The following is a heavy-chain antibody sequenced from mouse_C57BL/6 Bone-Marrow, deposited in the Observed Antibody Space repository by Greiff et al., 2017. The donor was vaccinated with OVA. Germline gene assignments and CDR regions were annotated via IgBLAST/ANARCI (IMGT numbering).Heavy chain of an antibody. J-gene: IGHJ4*01. V-gene: IGHV5-9*01. D-gene: IGHD1-1*02. CDR1: GFTFSSYT. Sequence: EVNLVESGGGLVKPGGSLKLSCAASGFTFSSYTMSWVRQTPEKRLEWVATISGGGGNTYYPDSVKGRFTISRDNAKNTLYLQMSSLRSEYTALYYCARSSLWMDYWGQGTSVTVSS. CDR2: ISGGGGNT. CDR3: ARSSLWMDY.